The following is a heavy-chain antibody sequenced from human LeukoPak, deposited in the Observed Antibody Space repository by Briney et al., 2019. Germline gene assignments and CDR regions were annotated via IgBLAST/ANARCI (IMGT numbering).Heavy chain of an antibody. CDR1: GYTFTGYY. Sequence: GASVKVSCKASGYTFTGYYMHWVRQAPGQGLEWMGWISPNSGGTNYAQKFQGRVTMTRDTSISTAYMELSRLRSHDTAVYYCAREVAVAGTDYYYYGMDVWGQGTTVTVSS. D-gene: IGHD6-19*01. CDR2: ISPNSGGT. V-gene: IGHV1-2*02. J-gene: IGHJ6*02. CDR3: AREVAVAGTDYYYYGMDV.